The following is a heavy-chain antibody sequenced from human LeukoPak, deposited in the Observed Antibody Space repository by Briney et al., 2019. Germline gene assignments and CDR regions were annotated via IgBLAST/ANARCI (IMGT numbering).Heavy chain of an antibody. CDR1: GGSISSYY. V-gene: IGHV4-59*01. CDR2: IYYSGST. J-gene: IGHJ4*02. CDR3: ASLGYSYGESDY. D-gene: IGHD5-18*01. Sequence: SETLSLTCTVSGGSISSYYWSWIRQPPGKGLEWIGYIYYSGSTNYNPSLKSRVTISVDTSKNQLSLKLSSVTAADTAVYYCASLGYSYGESDYWGQGTLVTVSS.